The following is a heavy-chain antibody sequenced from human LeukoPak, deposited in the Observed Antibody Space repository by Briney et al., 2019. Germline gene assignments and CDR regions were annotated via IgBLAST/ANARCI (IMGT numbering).Heavy chain of an antibody. J-gene: IGHJ4*02. D-gene: IGHD5-18*01. CDR2: ISSSSSYI. Sequence: PGGSLRLSCAASGFTFSSYSMNWVRQAPGKGLEWVSSISSSSSYIYYADSVKGRFTISRDNAKNSLYLQMNSLRAEDTAVYYCARGGYSYGRTFDYWGQGTLVTVSS. CDR1: GFTFSSYS. V-gene: IGHV3-21*01. CDR3: ARGGYSYGRTFDY.